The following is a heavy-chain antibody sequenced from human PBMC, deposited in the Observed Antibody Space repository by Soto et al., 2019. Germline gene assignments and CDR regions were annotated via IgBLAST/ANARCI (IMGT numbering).Heavy chain of an antibody. V-gene: IGHV1-18*01. CDR2: ISTYNGNT. CDR1: GYTFTNYG. CDR3: ARGGTYYSESSAEAQYYYGMDV. D-gene: IGHD3-22*01. Sequence: QVQLVQSGVEVKKPGASVKVSCKASGYTFTNYGISWVRQAPGQGLEWMGWISTYNGNTNYAQKLQGRVTMTTDTCNSTAYMELRSLRSGDTAVYYCARGGTYYSESSAEAQYYYGMDVWGQGTTVTVSS. J-gene: IGHJ6*02.